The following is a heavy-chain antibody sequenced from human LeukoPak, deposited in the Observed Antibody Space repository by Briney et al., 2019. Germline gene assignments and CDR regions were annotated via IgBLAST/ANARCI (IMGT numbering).Heavy chain of an antibody. V-gene: IGHV1-18*01. Sequence: ASVKVSCKASGYTFTSYGISWVRQAPGQGLEWMGWISAYNGNTNYAQKLQGRVTMTTDTSTSTAYMELRSLRSDDTAVYYCARETRRSSSSAVDYWGQGTLVTVSS. D-gene: IGHD6-6*01. CDR1: GYTFTSYG. J-gene: IGHJ4*02. CDR3: ARETRRSSSSAVDY. CDR2: ISAYNGNT.